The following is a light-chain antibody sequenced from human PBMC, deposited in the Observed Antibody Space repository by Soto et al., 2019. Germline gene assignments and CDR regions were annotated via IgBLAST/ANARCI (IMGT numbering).Light chain of an antibody. CDR3: AAWDDSLRAPWV. CDR2: SNN. V-gene: IGLV1-47*02. CDR1: SSNIGSNY. Sequence: QSALAQPPSASGTPGQRVTISCSGSSSNIGSNYVYWYQQLPGTAPKLLIYSNNQRPSGVPDRFSGSKSGTSASLAISGLRSEDEADYYCAAWDDSLRAPWVFGGGTQLTVL. J-gene: IGLJ3*02.